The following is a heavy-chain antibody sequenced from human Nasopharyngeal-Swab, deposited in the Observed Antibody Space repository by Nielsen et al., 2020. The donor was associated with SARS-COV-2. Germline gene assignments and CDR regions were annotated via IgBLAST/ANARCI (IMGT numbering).Heavy chain of an antibody. V-gene: IGHV5-51*01. D-gene: IGHD1-7*01. CDR2: MYPRDSDT. J-gene: IGHJ4*02. CDR3: ATAYNGNYYWDY. Sequence: GESLKISCQGSGYSFSSYWIGWVRQMPGKGLEWMGIMYPRDSDTRYSPSFQGQVTLPTDKSISTAYLQWSSLKASDTAMYYCATAYNGNYYWDYWGQGTLVTVSS. CDR1: GYSFSSYW.